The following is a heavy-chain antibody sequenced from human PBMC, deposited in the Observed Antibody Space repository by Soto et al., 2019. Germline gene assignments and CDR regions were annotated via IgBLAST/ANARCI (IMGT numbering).Heavy chain of an antibody. CDR3: ARQGHGSSSDFDY. CDR2: IDPVDSDT. Sequence: GESLKISCKGSGYSFNDNWIAWVRQKPGRGLEWMGVIDPVDSDTRYSPSFQGQVTFSADKSISTAFMHWRSLEASDTAIYFCARQGHGSSSDFDYWGLGTLVTVSS. J-gene: IGHJ4*02. D-gene: IGHD6-6*01. V-gene: IGHV5-51*01. CDR1: GYSFNDNW.